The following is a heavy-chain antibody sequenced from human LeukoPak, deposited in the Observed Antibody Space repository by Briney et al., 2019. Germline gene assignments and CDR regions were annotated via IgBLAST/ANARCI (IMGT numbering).Heavy chain of an antibody. J-gene: IGHJ3*02. D-gene: IGHD5-24*01. CDR1: GFTFSTFG. V-gene: IGHV3-33*01. Sequence: GRSLRLSCAASGFTFSTFGIHWVRQAPGKGLEWVAVIWYDGSNKYYADSVKGRFTISRDNSKNTLYLQMNSLRGEDTAVYYCARGVMATVVHYAFDIWGQGTMVTVSS. CDR2: IWYDGSNK. CDR3: ARGVMATVVHYAFDI.